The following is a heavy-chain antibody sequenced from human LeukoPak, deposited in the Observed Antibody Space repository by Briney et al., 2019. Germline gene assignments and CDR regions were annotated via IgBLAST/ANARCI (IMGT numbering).Heavy chain of an antibody. D-gene: IGHD3-10*01. Sequence: GGSLRLSRAASGFTFSNYGIHWVRQAPGKGLEGVAVIWHDGKNKYYADSVKGRFTISRDNSKNTLYLQMNNLRAEDTAVYYCARDSGNDAPIDFWGQGTLLTVSS. CDR2: IWHDGKNK. J-gene: IGHJ4*02. V-gene: IGHV3-33*01. CDR3: ARDSGNDAPIDF. CDR1: GFTFSNYG.